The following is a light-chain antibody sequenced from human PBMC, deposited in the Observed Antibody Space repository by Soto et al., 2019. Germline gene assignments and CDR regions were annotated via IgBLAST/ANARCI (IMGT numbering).Light chain of an antibody. Sequence: EIVLTHSPATLSLSPGERATLSCRASQSVSSYLAWYQQKPGQAPRLLIYDASNRATGIPARFSGSGSGTDFTLTISSLEPEDFAVYNCQQRSNWSLTFFGGTKVEIK. CDR3: QQRSNWSLT. CDR2: DAS. J-gene: IGKJ4*01. V-gene: IGKV3-11*01. CDR1: QSVSSY.